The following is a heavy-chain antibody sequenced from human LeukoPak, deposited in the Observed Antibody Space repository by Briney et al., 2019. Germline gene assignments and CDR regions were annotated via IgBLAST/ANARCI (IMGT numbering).Heavy chain of an antibody. Sequence: PGGSLRLSCAASGFTFSSYAMSWVRQAPGKGLEWVSAISGSGGSTYYADSVKGRFTISRDNSKNTLYLQMNSLRAEDTAVYYCATGSLGYCSSTSCYTQYFQHWGQGTLVTVSS. CDR2: ISGSGGST. CDR1: GFTFSSYA. CDR3: ATGSLGYCSSTSCYTQYFQH. V-gene: IGHV3-23*01. J-gene: IGHJ1*01. D-gene: IGHD2-2*02.